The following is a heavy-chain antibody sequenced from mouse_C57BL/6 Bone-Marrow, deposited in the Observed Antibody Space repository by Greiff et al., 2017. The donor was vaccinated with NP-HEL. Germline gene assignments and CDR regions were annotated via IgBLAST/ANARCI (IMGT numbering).Heavy chain of an antibody. D-gene: IGHD1-1*01. CDR1: GYTFTSYW. Sequence: QVHVKQPGAELVRPGSSVKLSCKASGYTFTSYWMHWVKQRPIQGLEWIGNIDPSDSETHYNQKFKDKATLTVDKSSSTAYMQLSSLTSEDSAVYYCVVITTVVRYFDVWGTGTTVTVSS. J-gene: IGHJ1*03. V-gene: IGHV1-52*01. CDR3: VVITTVVRYFDV. CDR2: IDPSDSET.